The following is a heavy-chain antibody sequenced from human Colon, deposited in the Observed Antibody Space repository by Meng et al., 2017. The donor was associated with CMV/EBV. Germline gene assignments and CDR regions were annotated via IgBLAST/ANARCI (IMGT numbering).Heavy chain of an antibody. J-gene: IGHJ4*02. Sequence: SGYTFTSYSLPWVRQAPGQGLEWMGIINPSGGSTSYAQKFQGRVTMTRDTSTSTVYMELSSLRSEDTAVYYCARGFWSGYYYDYFDYWGQGTLVTVSS. V-gene: IGHV1-46*01. D-gene: IGHD3-3*01. CDR2: INPSGGST. CDR3: ARGFWSGYYYDYFDY. CDR1: GYTFTSYS.